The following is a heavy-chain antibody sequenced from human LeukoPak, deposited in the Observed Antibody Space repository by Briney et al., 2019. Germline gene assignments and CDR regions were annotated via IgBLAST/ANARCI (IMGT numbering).Heavy chain of an antibody. CDR2: INHSGYT. Sequence: SETLSLTCAVSGVSFNDYYWSWVRQTPGKGLEWIGEINHSGYTNDSPSLKSRVTLSIDTSRKQFSLNVRSVTVADTGIYYCTRMTTGRDYWGQGTLVTVSS. J-gene: IGHJ4*02. CDR1: GVSFNDYY. CDR3: TRMTTGRDY. V-gene: IGHV4-34*01. D-gene: IGHD4-17*01.